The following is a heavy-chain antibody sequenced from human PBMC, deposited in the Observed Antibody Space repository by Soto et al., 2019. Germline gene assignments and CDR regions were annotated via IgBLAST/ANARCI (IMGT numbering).Heavy chain of an antibody. CDR2: IWYDGSNK. D-gene: IGHD3-3*01. J-gene: IGHJ4*02. V-gene: IGHV3-33*01. CDR1: GFTFSTYG. CDR3: ARCLDFWSGLDY. Sequence: QVQLVESGGGVVQPGRSLRLSCAASGFTFSTYGMHWVRQAPGKGLEWVAVIWYDGSNKYYADSVKGRFTISRDNSKSTLYLQLNGLRAEDTAVYYCARCLDFWSGLDYWGQGTLVTVSS.